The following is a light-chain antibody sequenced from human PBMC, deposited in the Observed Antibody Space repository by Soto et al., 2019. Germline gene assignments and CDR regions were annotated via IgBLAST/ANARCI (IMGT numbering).Light chain of an antibody. CDR1: SSDVGAYNY. CDR2: EVS. Sequence: QSALTQPPSASGSVGQSVTISCTGTSSDVGAYNYVSWYQQHPGKAPKLMIYEVSKRPSGVPDRFSGSKSGYTASLTVSGLQAEDEADYYCSSHAGNNNYVFGTGTKLTVI. J-gene: IGLJ1*01. CDR3: SSHAGNNNYV. V-gene: IGLV2-8*01.